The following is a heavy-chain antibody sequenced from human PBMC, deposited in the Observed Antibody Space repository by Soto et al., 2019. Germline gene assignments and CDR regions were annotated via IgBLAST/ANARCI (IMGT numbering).Heavy chain of an antibody. CDR3: ARDTKKISGWYPIPRSKFDY. V-gene: IGHV3-48*02. D-gene: IGHD6-19*01. J-gene: IGHJ4*02. CDR1: GFTFSSYS. Sequence: EVQLVESGGGLVQPGGSLRLSCAASGFTFSSYSMNWVRQAPGKGLEWVSYISSSSSTIYYADSVKGRFTISRDNAKNSLSLQMNSLRDEDTAVYYCARDTKKISGWYPIPRSKFDYWGQGTLVTVSS. CDR2: ISSSSSTI.